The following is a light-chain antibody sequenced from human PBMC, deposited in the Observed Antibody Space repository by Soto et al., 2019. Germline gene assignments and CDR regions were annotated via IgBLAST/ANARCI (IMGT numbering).Light chain of an antibody. V-gene: IGKV1-5*01. CDR1: QSVSNW. J-gene: IGKJ1*01. CDR2: DAS. Sequence: QISLSPSPPSAPRIARVTMTFRASQSVSNWLAWYQQKPGKAPKLLIYDASTLEDGVSSRFSGSGSGTEFTLSISSLQPDDYATYYCQQYTTYWTFGQGTKVDIK. CDR3: QQYTTYWT.